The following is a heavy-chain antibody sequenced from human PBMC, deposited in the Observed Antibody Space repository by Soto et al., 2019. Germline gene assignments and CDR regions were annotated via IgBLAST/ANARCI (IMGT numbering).Heavy chain of an antibody. CDR3: ARGRLPFNRSVYGSGAPLDY. D-gene: IGHD3-10*01. Sequence: ASVKVSCKASGYTFTGYYMHWVRQAPGQGLEWMGWINPNSGGTNYAQKFQGWVTMTRDTSISTAYMELSRLRSDDTAVCYCARGRLPFNRSVYGSGAPLDYWGQGTLVTVSS. CDR2: INPNSGGT. V-gene: IGHV1-2*04. J-gene: IGHJ4*02. CDR1: GYTFTGYY.